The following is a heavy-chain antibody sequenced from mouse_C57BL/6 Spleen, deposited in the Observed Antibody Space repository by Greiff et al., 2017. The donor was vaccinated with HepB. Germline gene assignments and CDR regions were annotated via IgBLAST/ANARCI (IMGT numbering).Heavy chain of an antibody. Sequence: VKLVESGPELVKPGASVKISCKASGYAFSSSWMNWVKQRPGKGLEWIGRIYPGDGDTNYNGKFKGKATLTADKSSSTAYMQLSSLTSEDSAVYFCARYDYEGDYFDYWGQGTTLTVSS. D-gene: IGHD2-4*01. V-gene: IGHV1-82*01. CDR1: GYAFSSSW. CDR2: IYPGDGDT. J-gene: IGHJ2*01. CDR3: ARYDYEGDYFDY.